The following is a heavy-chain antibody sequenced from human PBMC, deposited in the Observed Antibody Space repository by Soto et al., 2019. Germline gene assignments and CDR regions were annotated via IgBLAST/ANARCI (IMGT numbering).Heavy chain of an antibody. D-gene: IGHD5-18*01. CDR1: GGTFSSYA. Sequence: SVKVSCQAAGGTFSSYAISWVRQAPGQGLEWMGGIIPIFGTANYAQKFQGRVTITADESTSTAYMELSSLRSEDTAVYYCAREGAMVTFDPWGQGTLVTVSS. J-gene: IGHJ5*02. V-gene: IGHV1-69*13. CDR2: IIPIFGTA. CDR3: AREGAMVTFDP.